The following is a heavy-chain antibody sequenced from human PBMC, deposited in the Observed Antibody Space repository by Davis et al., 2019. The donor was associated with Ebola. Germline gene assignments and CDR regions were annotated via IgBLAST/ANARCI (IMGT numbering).Heavy chain of an antibody. CDR2: VSGSGRT. D-gene: IGHD3-10*01. CDR1: GASVSGHY. CDR3: ARDPFRSSFDP. J-gene: IGHJ5*02. Sequence: PSETLSLTCTVSGASVSGHYWNWFRQPPGKGLEWIGFVSGSGRTSYNPSLKSRVTISADTSKNQFSLNLSSVTAADTAVYYCARDPFRSSFDPWGQGMLVTVSS. V-gene: IGHV4-4*08.